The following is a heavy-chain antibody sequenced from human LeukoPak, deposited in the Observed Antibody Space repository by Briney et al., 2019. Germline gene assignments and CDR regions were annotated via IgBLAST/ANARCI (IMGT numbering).Heavy chain of an antibody. CDR1: GFSFDSYA. Sequence: GGSLRLSCAVSGFSFDSYAVHWVRQAPGKGLQWVAVISHDGSTKYYADSVKGRFSISRDNSNNTLYLQMSSLRPEDTALYYCARERWMQSFDSWGQGTLVTVSS. CDR3: ARERWMQSFDS. J-gene: IGHJ4*02. D-gene: IGHD2-2*03. V-gene: IGHV3-30*15. CDR2: ISHDGSTK.